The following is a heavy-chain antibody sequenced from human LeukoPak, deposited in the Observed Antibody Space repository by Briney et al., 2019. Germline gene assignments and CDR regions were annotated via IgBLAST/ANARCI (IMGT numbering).Heavy chain of an antibody. CDR2: ISGSGGST. J-gene: IGHJ3*02. Sequence: GGSLRLSCAASGFTFSSYAMSWVRQAPGKGLEWVSAISGSGGSTYYADSVKGRFTISRDNSKNTLYLQMNSLRAEDTAVYHCAKSGLVTMVRGVISWDAFDIWGQGTMVTVSS. D-gene: IGHD3-10*01. V-gene: IGHV3-23*01. CDR1: GFTFSSYA. CDR3: AKSGLVTMVRGVISWDAFDI.